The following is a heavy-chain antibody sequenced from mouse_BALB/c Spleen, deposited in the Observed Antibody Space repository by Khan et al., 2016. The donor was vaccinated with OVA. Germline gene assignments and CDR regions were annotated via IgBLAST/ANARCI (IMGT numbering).Heavy chain of an antibody. CDR2: IHYSGST. Sequence: EVQLQESGPDLVKPSQSLSLTCTVTGYSITSGYSWHWIRQFPGNKLEWMGYIHYSGSTNYNPSLKSRISITRDTSKNQFFLQLNSVTTEDTATYYWARSGTTVVAHWYFDVWGAGTTVTVSS. V-gene: IGHV3-1*02. D-gene: IGHD1-1*01. CDR3: ARSGTTVVAHWYFDV. CDR1: GYSITSGYS. J-gene: IGHJ1*01.